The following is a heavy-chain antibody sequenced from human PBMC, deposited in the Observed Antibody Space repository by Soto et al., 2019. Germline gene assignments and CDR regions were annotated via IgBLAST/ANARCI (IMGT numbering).Heavy chain of an antibody. CDR3: ARHTRGNSGMDV. Sequence: QVQLVESGGGLVKPGGSLRLSCAASGFTFSDFYMSWIRQAPGKGLEWVSYISSSSSYTSYADSVKGRFTISKDNAKNSLSLQMNSLRAEDTAVYYCARHTRGNSGMDVWGQGTTVTVSS. D-gene: IGHD3-10*01. CDR1: GFTFSDFY. CDR2: ISSSSSYT. V-gene: IGHV3-11*05. J-gene: IGHJ6*02.